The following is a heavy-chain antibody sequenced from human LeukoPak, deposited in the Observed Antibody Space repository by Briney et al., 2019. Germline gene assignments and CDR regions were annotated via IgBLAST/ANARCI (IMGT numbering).Heavy chain of an antibody. CDR1: GFTFSDYC. Sequence: GGSLRLSCAASGFTFSDYCMSWIRQAPGKGLEWVSYISSSGSTIYYADSVKGRFTISRDNAKNSLYLQMNSLRAEDTAVYYCASLYYYDSSGYSDYWGQGTLVTVSS. CDR2: ISSSGSTI. V-gene: IGHV3-11*01. D-gene: IGHD3-22*01. CDR3: ASLYYYDSSGYSDY. J-gene: IGHJ4*02.